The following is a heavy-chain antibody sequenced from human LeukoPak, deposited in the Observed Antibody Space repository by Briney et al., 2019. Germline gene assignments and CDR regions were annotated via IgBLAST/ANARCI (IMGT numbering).Heavy chain of an antibody. J-gene: IGHJ4*02. Sequence: GGSMRLSCVASAFSDKSNYMSWVRQAPGKGLEWVSVSYSGGSTYYEDSVKGRFTVSSDVSKNTLYLQMNNLRGEDTAVYYCASRHCSGENCYAGPLDFWGQGIQVTVSS. CDR3: ASRHCSGENCYAGPLDF. V-gene: IGHV3-53*01. CDR1: AFSDKSNY. D-gene: IGHD2-8*02. CDR2: SYSGGST.